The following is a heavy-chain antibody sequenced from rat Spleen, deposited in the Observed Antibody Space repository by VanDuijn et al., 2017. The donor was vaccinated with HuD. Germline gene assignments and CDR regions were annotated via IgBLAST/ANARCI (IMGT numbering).Heavy chain of an antibody. CDR1: GFTFSNYY. J-gene: IGHJ1*01. V-gene: IGHV5-27*01. D-gene: IGHD1-11*01. CDR3: TTLTTEDPYGYFDF. Sequence: EVQLVESGGGLVQPGRSLKLSCAASGFTFSNYYMAWVRQAPTKGLEWVAYISTGGGSTYYRDSVKGRFTISRDNAKSTLYLQMDSLRSEDTATYYCTTLTTEDPYGYFDFWGPGTMVTVSS. CDR2: ISTGGGST.